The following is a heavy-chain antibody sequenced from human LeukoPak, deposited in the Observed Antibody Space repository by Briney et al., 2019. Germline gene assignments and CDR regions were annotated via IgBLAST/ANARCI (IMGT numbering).Heavy chain of an antibody. CDR1: GGSNSIYY. V-gene: IGHV4-59*01. J-gene: IGHJ3*01. CDR2: FHYPGST. Sequence: SETLSLTCTVSGGSNSIYYWTWIRQPPGKGLEWIGYFHYPGSTKYNPSLKSRVTISADTSKNQFSLNLTSVTAADTAVYYCVRDSMAGLDVWGQGTMVTVSA. D-gene: IGHD6-19*01. CDR3: VRDSMAGLDV.